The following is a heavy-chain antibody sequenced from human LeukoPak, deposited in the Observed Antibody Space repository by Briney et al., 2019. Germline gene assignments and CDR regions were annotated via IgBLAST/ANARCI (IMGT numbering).Heavy chain of an antibody. CDR2: ISGSGGST. CDR1: GFTFSSYA. D-gene: IGHD6-19*01. Sequence: GGSLRLSCAASGFTFSSYAMSWVRQAPGKGLEWVSAISGSGGSTYYADSVKGRFTISRDNSKNPLYLQMTSLRAEDTAVYYCAKDGEWLVRGGSYFDYWGQGTLVTVSS. V-gene: IGHV3-23*01. J-gene: IGHJ4*02. CDR3: AKDGEWLVRGGSYFDY.